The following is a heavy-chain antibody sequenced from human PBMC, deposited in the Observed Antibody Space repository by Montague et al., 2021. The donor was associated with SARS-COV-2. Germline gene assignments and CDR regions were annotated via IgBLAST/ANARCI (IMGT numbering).Heavy chain of an antibody. D-gene: IGHD2-15*01. CDR2: ISDSGST. V-gene: IGHV4-59*08. CDR1: GGSISSFY. Sequence: SETLSLTCTDSGGSISSFYWSWFRQPPGKGLEWIGYISDSGSTNYNPSLTSRVTMSVDTSKNQFCLKVNSATAADTAVYYCARHYSATLPAVYWGQGTLVTVSS. CDR3: ARHYSATLPAVY. J-gene: IGHJ4*02.